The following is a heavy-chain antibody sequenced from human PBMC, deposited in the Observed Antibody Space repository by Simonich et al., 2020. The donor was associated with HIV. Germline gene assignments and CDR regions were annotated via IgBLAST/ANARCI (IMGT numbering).Heavy chain of an antibody. D-gene: IGHD5-18*01. CDR1: GGSFSGYY. CDR2: INHSGSN. J-gene: IGHJ4*02. CDR3: ARYTGMAGFDY. Sequence: QVQLPQWGAGLLKPSETLSLTCAVYGGSFSGYYLIWIRQPPGKGLEGIGEINHSGSNNDCPSLKSRVSISVDTSKNQFSLKLSSVTATDTAVYYCARYTGMAGFDYWGQGTLVTVSS. V-gene: IGHV4-34*01.